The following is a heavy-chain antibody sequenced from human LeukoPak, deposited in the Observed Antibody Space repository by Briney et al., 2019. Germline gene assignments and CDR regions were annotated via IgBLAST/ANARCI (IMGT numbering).Heavy chain of an antibody. D-gene: IGHD6-13*01. CDR3: VKDYMAAARNYFDC. CDR1: GFAFDQYA. J-gene: IGHJ4*02. V-gene: IGHV3-23*01. CDR2: MSGSGGSI. Sequence: PGGSLRLSCSASGFAFDQYAMNWVRQAPGRGLEWVSGMSGSGGSIFYADSVKGRFTISRDNSMNMVYLQMNSLSAEDTAVYYCVKDYMAAARNYFDCWGQGTLVTVSS.